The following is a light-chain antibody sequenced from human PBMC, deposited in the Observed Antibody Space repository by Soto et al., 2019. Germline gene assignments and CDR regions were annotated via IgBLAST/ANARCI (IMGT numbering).Light chain of an antibody. Sequence: ALTQPTSASGSPGQSVAISCTGTSSDVGGYNYVSWYQQHPGKAPKLMIYEVNKRPSGVPDRFSGSKSGNTASLTVSGLQAEDEADYYCSSYAGSSNVFGTGTKLTVL. V-gene: IGLV2-8*01. CDR2: EVN. CDR3: SSYAGSSNV. J-gene: IGLJ1*01. CDR1: SSDVGGYNY.